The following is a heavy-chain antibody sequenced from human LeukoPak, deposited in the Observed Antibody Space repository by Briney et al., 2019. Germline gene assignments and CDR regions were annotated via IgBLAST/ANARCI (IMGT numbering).Heavy chain of an antibody. CDR1: GFTFSGYW. CDR2: IKQDGSEK. V-gene: IGHV3-7*01. CDR3: ARVRIGSGWFYFDY. Sequence: GGSLRLSCAASGFTFSGYWMTWVRQAPGKGLKWVANIKQDGSEKYYVDSMKGRFTISRDNTKTSLYLQMSSLRVEDTAVYYCARVRIGSGWFYFDYWAQGTLVTVSS. D-gene: IGHD6-19*01. J-gene: IGHJ4*02.